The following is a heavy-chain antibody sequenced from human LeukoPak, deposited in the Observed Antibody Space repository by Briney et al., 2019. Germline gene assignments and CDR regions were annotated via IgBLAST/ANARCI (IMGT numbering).Heavy chain of an antibody. J-gene: IGHJ4*02. CDR3: ARTRIAAAVDY. CDR2: ISSSSSYI. CDR1: GCTFISYS. D-gene: IGHD6-13*01. Sequence: GGSLRLSCAASGCTFISYSLNWVRQAPAKGLARVSSISSSSSYIYYADSVKGRFTISRDNAKNSLYLQMNSLRAEDTAVYYCARTRIAAAVDYWGQGTLVTVSS. V-gene: IGHV3-21*01.